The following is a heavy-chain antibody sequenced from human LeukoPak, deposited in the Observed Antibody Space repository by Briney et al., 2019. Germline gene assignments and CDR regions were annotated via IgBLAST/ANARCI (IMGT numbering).Heavy chain of an antibody. D-gene: IGHD2/OR15-2a*01. V-gene: IGHV3-23*01. Sequence: GGSLRLSCAASGFTFSSYGMHWVRQAPGKGLEWISVISGNGGSIYYADSVKGRFTISRDNSKNTLYLQMNSLRAEDTAVYYCARDEYKADAYWGQGTLVTVSS. CDR3: ARDEYKADAY. J-gene: IGHJ4*02. CDR1: GFTFSSYG. CDR2: ISGNGGSI.